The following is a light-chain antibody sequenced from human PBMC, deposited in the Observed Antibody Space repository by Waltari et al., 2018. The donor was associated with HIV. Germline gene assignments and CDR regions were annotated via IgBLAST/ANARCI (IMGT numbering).Light chain of an antibody. CDR3: QQLNSYPLYT. CDR1: QGIGSY. Sequence: DIQLTQSPSFLSASVGDRVTITCRASQGIGSYLAWYQQKPGKAPKLLIYAASTLQSGVPSRFSGSGSGTEFTLTISSLQPEDFATYYCQQLNSYPLYTFGQGTKVEIK. J-gene: IGKJ2*01. V-gene: IGKV1-9*01. CDR2: AAS.